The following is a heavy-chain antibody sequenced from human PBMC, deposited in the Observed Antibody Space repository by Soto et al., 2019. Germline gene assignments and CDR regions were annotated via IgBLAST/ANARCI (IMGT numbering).Heavy chain of an antibody. CDR2: INVDETNT. Sequence: PGGSLRLSCAASGFTFRNYWMHWVRQAPGKGLVWVSRINVDETNTYYADSVKGRFTISRDNTKNTLYLQMNSLRVDDTAVYYCAREAVAHLEIDYWGQGTLVTVSS. CDR3: AREAVAHLEIDY. CDR1: GFTFRNYW. J-gene: IGHJ4*02. V-gene: IGHV3-74*01.